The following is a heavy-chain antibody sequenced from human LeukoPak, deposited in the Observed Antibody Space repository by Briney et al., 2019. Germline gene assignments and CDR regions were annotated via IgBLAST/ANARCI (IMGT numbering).Heavy chain of an antibody. CDR1: GFTFGSYA. Sequence: GGSLRLSCAASGFTFGSYAMSWVRQAPGKGLEWVSAISGSGGSTYYADSVKGRFTISRDNSKNTLYLQMNSLRAEDTAVYYCAKFLVRGSNGGDYWGQGTLVTVSS. CDR2: ISGSGGST. V-gene: IGHV3-23*01. J-gene: IGHJ4*02. D-gene: IGHD3-10*01. CDR3: AKFLVRGSNGGDY.